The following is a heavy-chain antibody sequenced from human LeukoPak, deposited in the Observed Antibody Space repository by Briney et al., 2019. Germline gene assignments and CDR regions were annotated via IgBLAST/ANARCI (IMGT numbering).Heavy chain of an antibody. CDR3: AKDNRRHYTSGPNPDSLH. CDR2: ISWNSGTI. D-gene: IGHD6-19*01. V-gene: IGHV3-9*01. J-gene: IGHJ4*02. CDR1: GFIFNNYA. Sequence: PGGSLRPSCEGSGFIFNNYAMHWVRQPPGKGLEWVSGISWNSGTIDYADSVRGRFTISRDNAKNSLYLQMDSLRVEDTAFYYCAKDNRRHYTSGPNPDSLHWGQGALVTVSS.